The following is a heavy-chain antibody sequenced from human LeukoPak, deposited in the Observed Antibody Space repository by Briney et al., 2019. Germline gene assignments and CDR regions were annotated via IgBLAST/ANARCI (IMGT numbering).Heavy chain of an antibody. J-gene: IGHJ4*02. CDR3: ARQVHSSGYSF. D-gene: IGHD3-22*01. V-gene: IGHV1-2*02. CDR1: GYTFTGYY. Sequence: ASVKVSCKASGYTFTGYYMHWVRQAPGQGLEWMGWINPNSGGTNYAQKFQGRVTMTRDTSTSTVYMELSSLRSEDTAVYYCARQVHSSGYSFWGQGTLVAVSS. CDR2: INPNSGGT.